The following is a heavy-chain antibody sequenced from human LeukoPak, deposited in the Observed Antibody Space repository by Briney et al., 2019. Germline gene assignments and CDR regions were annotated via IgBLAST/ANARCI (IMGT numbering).Heavy chain of an antibody. D-gene: IGHD6-6*01. J-gene: IGHJ5*02. Sequence: SETLSLTCTVPGGSISITNYYWGWIRHPPGKGLEWLWFIYYSGSTYYNPSLQSRVTISVNTSKNQFSLTLSSVTAADTAVYYCARKTSSASEFDPWGQGTLVTVSS. CDR3: ARKTSSASEFDP. V-gene: IGHV4-39*01. CDR1: GGSISITNYY. CDR2: IYYSGST.